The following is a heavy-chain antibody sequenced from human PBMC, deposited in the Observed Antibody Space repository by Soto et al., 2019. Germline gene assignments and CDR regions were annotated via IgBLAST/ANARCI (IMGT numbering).Heavy chain of an antibody. CDR2: IYPGDSDT. Sequence: GESLKISCKGSGYSFTSYWIGWVRQMPGKGLEWMGIIYPGDSDTRYSPSFQGQVTISADKSISTAYLQWSSLKASDTAMYYCARPPWSGYSQDYGMDVWGQGTTVTVSS. CDR1: GYSFTSYW. J-gene: IGHJ6*02. V-gene: IGHV5-51*01. D-gene: IGHD3-3*01. CDR3: ARPPWSGYSQDYGMDV.